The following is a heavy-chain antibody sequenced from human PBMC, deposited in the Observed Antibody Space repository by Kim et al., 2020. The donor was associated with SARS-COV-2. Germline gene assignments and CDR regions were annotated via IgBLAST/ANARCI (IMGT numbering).Heavy chain of an antibody. CDR2: ITPNRGDT. Sequence: ASVKVSCKASGYTFTGHYLHWVRQAPGQGLEWMGWITPNRGDTYYAQTFQGRVTMTRDTSISTVYMELSRLRPDDTAVYFCARDKATSGGYLIFDYWGQGSLVSVSA. CDR3: ARDKATSGGYLIFDY. D-gene: IGHD1-26*01. V-gene: IGHV1-2*02. J-gene: IGHJ4*02. CDR1: GYTFTGHY.